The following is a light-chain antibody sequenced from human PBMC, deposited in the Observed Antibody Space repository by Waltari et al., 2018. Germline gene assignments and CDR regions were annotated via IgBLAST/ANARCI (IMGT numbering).Light chain of an antibody. Sequence: QSALTQPAYVSGSPGQSITISCTGTSSDVGGYNYVSWYQQHPGKAPKLMIYDVNNRPSGVSNRFSGSKSGNTASLTISGLQAVDEADYFCSSYTSSSTLVFGGGTKLTVL. J-gene: IGLJ2*01. V-gene: IGLV2-14*03. CDR1: SSDVGGYNY. CDR3: SSYTSSSTLV. CDR2: DVN.